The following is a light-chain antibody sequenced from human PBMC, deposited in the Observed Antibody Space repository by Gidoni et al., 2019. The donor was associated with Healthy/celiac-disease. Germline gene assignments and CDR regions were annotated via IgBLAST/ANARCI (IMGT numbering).Light chain of an antibody. CDR2: AAS. CDR3: QQSYSTLWT. V-gene: IGKV1-39*01. CDR1: QSISSY. Sequence: DIQMTPSPSSPSASVGDRVTIPCRASQSISSYLKWYQQKPGKAPKLLIYAASSLQSGVPSLCSGSCSGTFFLPTISIQHPEFFATYYWQQSYSTLWTFGQGTKVEIK. J-gene: IGKJ1*01.